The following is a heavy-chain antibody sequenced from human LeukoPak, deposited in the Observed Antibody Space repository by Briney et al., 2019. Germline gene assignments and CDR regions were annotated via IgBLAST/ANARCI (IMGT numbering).Heavy chain of an antibody. CDR3: AKPGDYYGSGSYSLSD. D-gene: IGHD3-10*01. CDR1: GFTFSSYA. J-gene: IGHJ4*02. Sequence: PGGSLRLSCAASGFTFSSYAMSWVRQAPGKGLEWVSAIIGSGGSTYYADSVKGRFTISRDNSKNTLYLQMNSLRAEDTALYYCAKPGDYYGSGSYSLSDWGQGTLVTVSS. CDR2: IIGSGGST. V-gene: IGHV3-23*01.